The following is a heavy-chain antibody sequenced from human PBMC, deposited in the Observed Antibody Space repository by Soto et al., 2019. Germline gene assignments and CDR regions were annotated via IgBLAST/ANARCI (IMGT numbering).Heavy chain of an antibody. CDR3: ARGRHGYSYGLYYFDY. V-gene: IGHV4-4*07. CDR1: GGSFSSNY. Sequence: SETLSLTCSVSGGSFSSNYWSWIRQPAGKGLEWIGRIYNSGSYISGSTTYNPSLNSRVTISVDTSKNHFSLKLNSVTAADTAVYYCARGRHGYSYGLYYFDYWGQGTLVTVSS. CDR2: IYNSGSYISGST. D-gene: IGHD5-18*01. J-gene: IGHJ4*02.